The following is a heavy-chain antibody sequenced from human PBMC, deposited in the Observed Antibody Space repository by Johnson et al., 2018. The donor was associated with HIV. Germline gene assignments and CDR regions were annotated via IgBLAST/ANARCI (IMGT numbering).Heavy chain of an antibody. CDR2: IRYDGSNK. D-gene: IGHD3-22*01. CDR3: AKEYLGRWSHDYYDSSGSDDAFDI. Sequence: QVQLVESGGGVVQPGGSLRLSCAASGFTFSSYGMHWVRQAPGKGLEWVAFIRYDGSNKYYADSVKGRFTISRDNSKNMLYLHMNSLRAEDTAVYYCAKEYLGRWSHDYYDSSGSDDAFDIWGQGTMVTVSS. V-gene: IGHV3-30*02. CDR1: GFTFSSYG. J-gene: IGHJ3*02.